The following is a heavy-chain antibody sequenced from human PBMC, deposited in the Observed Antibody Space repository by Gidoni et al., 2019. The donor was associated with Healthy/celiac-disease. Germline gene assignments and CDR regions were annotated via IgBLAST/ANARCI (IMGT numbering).Heavy chain of an antibody. Sequence: EVQLVESGGGLVQPGRYLRLSCASSGFTCADYSMHWVRQGPGKGLEWVAGISWNSGSIGYADAVRVRFTISRDNAKNSLYLQMNSLRAEDTALYYCAKALGQLLFDDAFDIWGQGTMVTVSS. D-gene: IGHD2-2*01. V-gene: IGHV3-9*01. CDR3: AKALGQLLFDDAFDI. CDR1: GFTCADYS. J-gene: IGHJ3*02. CDR2: ISWNSGSI.